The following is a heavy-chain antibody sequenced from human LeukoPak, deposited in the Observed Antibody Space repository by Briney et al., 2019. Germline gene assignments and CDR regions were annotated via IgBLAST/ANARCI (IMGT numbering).Heavy chain of an antibody. J-gene: IGHJ4*02. Sequence: PGGSLRLSCAASGFTFSSYEMNWVRQAPGKGLEWVSAISGGGGNTYYADSVKGRFTISRDNSKNTQYLQMNSLRAEDTAIYYCAKLLSQYDSSGYYYFEYWGQGTLVTVSS. D-gene: IGHD3-22*01. V-gene: IGHV3-23*01. CDR3: AKLLSQYDSSGYYYFEY. CDR1: GFTFSSYE. CDR2: ISGGGGNT.